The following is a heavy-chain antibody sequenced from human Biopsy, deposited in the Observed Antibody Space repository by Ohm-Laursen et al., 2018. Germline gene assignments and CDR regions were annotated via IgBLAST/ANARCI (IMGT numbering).Heavy chain of an antibody. CDR2: VGGGGRLT. V-gene: IGHV3-23*01. CDR3: ARDLYDFCGGCPFDP. Sequence: SLRLSCAASGFTFKDYAMNWIRQTPEKGLEWVSVVGGGGRLTDHTDFADSVRGRFTISRDNSKNTLYLQMNSLRAEDTAMYYCARDLYDFCGGCPFDPWGQGTLVTVS. CDR1: GFTFKDYA. D-gene: IGHD3-3*01. J-gene: IGHJ5*02.